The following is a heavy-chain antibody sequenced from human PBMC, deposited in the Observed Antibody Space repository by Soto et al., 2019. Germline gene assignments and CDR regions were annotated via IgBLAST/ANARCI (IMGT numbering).Heavy chain of an antibody. V-gene: IGHV3-23*01. Sequence: EVQLLESGGGLVQPGGSLRLSCAASGFTFSNYAMSWVRQAPGKGLEWVSSISKSGGGTYYADSVKGRFTISRDNSKNTLYQQMNSLEAEDTAVYSWAKTSSLFDYWGQGTLVTVSS. CDR1: GFTFSNYA. D-gene: IGHD6-13*01. CDR2: ISKSGGGT. J-gene: IGHJ4*02. CDR3: AKTSSLFDY.